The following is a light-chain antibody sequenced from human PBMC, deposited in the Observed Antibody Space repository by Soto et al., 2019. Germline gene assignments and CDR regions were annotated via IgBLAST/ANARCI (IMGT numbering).Light chain of an antibody. Sequence: QSALTQPPSASGSPGQSVTISCTGTSSDVGANNYVSWYQQHPGKAPKLMIYEVTKRPSGVPDRFSGSKSGNTPSLTVSVLVAVDEADRYCSSYAGANRVFGTGTKVTVL. CDR3: SSYAGANRV. CDR1: SSDVGANNY. V-gene: IGLV2-8*01. J-gene: IGLJ1*01. CDR2: EVT.